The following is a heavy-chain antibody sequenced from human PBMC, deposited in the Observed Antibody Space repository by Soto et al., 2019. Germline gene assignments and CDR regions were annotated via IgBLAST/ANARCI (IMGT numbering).Heavy chain of an antibody. CDR2: INHSGST. V-gene: IGHV4-34*01. CDR1: GGSFSGYY. D-gene: IGHD2-2*01. Sequence: SETLSLTCAVYGGSFSGYYWSWIRQPPGKGLEWIGEINHSGSTNYNPSLKSRVTISVDTSKNQFSLKLSSVTAADTAVYYCARKRGYCSRTSCRRRGYMDVWGKGTTVTVSS. J-gene: IGHJ6*03. CDR3: ARKRGYCSRTSCRRRGYMDV.